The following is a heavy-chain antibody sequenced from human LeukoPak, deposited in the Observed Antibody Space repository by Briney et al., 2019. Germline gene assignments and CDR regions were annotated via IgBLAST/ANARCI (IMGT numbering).Heavy chain of an antibody. J-gene: IGHJ4*02. CDR1: GGTFSSYA. CDR2: IIPIFGTA. CDR3: ARGGELFKWWYFDY. V-gene: IGHV1-69*13. D-gene: IGHD3-10*01. Sequence: SVKVSCTASGGTFSSYAISWVRQAPGQGLEWMGGIIPIFGTANYAQKFQGRVTITADESTSTAYMELSSLRSEDTAVYYCARGGELFKWWYFDYWGQGTLVTVSS.